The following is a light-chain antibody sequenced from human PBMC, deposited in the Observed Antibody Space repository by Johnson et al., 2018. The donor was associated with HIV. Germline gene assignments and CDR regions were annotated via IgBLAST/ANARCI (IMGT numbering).Light chain of an antibody. V-gene: IGLV1-51*02. CDR2: ENN. J-gene: IGLJ1*01. CDR3: GTWDSSLSAGV. CDR1: SYNIGNNY. Sequence: QSVLTQPPSVSAAPGQKVTISCSGSSYNIGNNYVSWFQHLPGTAPKLLIYENNKRPSGIPDRFSASKSGTSATLGITGLQTGDEADYYCGTWDSSLSAGVFGTGTKVTVL.